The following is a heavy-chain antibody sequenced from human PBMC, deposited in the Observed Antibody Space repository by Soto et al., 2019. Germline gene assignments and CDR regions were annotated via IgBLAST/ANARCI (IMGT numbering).Heavy chain of an antibody. CDR3: ARAPPYYDFWSGYYPPDY. CDR2: INAGNGNT. V-gene: IGHV1-3*01. J-gene: IGHJ4*02. Sequence: QVQLVQSGAEVKKPGASVKVSCKASGYTFTSYAMHWVRQAPGQRLEWTGWINAGNGNTKYSQKFQGRVTITRDTSASTAYMELSSLRSEDTAVYYCARAPPYYDFWSGYYPPDYWGQGTLVTVSS. CDR1: GYTFTSYA. D-gene: IGHD3-3*01.